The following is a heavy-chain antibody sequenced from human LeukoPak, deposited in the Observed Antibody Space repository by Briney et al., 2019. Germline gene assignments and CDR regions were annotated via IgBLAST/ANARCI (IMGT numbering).Heavy chain of an antibody. CDR1: GFTFSSYG. CDR3: VRAGSAAD. Sequence: GRSLRLSCAASGFTFSSYGMHWVRQAPGKGLEWVANIKPDGSDKHYVESVKGRFTISRDNAKNSPHLQLNSLRAEGTAVYHCVRAGSAADWGQGTLVTVSS. CDR2: IKPDGSDK. V-gene: IGHV3-7*01. D-gene: IGHD6-13*01. J-gene: IGHJ4*02.